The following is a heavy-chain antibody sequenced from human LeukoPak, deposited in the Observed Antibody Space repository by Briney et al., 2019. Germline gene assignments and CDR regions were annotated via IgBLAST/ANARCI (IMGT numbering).Heavy chain of an antibody. V-gene: IGHV1-2*02. CDR1: GYTFTGYY. CDR3: ARARYDFWSGYYTIYYFDY. CDR2: INPNSGGT. D-gene: IGHD3-3*01. Sequence: ASVKVSCKASGYTFTGYYMHWVRQAPGQGLEWMGWINPNSGGTSYAQKFQGRVTMTRDTSISTAYMELGRLRSDDTAVYYCARARYDFWSGYYTIYYFDYWGQGTLVTVSS. J-gene: IGHJ4*02.